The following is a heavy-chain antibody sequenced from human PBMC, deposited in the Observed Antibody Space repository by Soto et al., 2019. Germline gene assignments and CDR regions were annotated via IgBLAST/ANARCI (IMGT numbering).Heavy chain of an antibody. V-gene: IGHV3-64D*06. D-gene: IGHD3-22*01. CDR2: ISTNGGST. Sequence: PGGSLRLSCSASGFTFSSYAMHWVRQAPGKGLEYVSSISTNGGSTHYADSVKGRFTISRDNSKNTQYLQMSSLRADDTAVYYCVKGEYYYDSSGYYPFDYWGQGYLVTFSS. CDR1: GFTFSSYA. CDR3: VKGEYYYDSSGYYPFDY. J-gene: IGHJ4*02.